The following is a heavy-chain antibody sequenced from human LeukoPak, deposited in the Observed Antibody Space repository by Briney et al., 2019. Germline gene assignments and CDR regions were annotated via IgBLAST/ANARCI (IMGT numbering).Heavy chain of an antibody. D-gene: IGHD4-17*01. Sequence: ASVKVSCKASGYTFTSYYMHWVRQAPGQGLEWMGIINPSGGSTSYAQKFQGRVTMTRDMSTSTVYMELSSLRSEDTAVYYCARDRGTDYGDYGGWFDPWGQGTLVTVSS. CDR2: INPSGGST. V-gene: IGHV1-46*01. J-gene: IGHJ5*02. CDR3: ARDRGTDYGDYGGWFDP. CDR1: GYTFTSYY.